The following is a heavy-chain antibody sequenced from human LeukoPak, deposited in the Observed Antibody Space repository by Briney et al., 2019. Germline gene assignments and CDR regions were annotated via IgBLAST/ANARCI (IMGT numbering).Heavy chain of an antibody. CDR2: IYSGGST. D-gene: IGHD3-16*01. J-gene: IGHJ4*02. Sequence: GGSLRLSCAASGFTVSNNYMSWVRQAPGKGLEWVSLIYSGGSTYYADSVKGRFTISRDISKNTLYLQMNSLRAEDTAVYFCTRGLIKIDYWGQGTLVSVSS. CDR3: TRGLIKIDY. V-gene: IGHV3-66*01. CDR1: GFTVSNNY.